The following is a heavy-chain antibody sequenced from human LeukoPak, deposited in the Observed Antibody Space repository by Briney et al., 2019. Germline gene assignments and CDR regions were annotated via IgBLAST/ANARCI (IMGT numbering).Heavy chain of an antibody. D-gene: IGHD5-18*01. CDR1: GYSFTSYW. Sequence: GESLKISCKGSGYSFTSYWIGRVRQMPGKGLEWMGIIYPGDSDTRYSPSFQGQVTISADKSISTAYLQWSSLKASDTAMYYCASAYSYGLYYFDYWGQGTLVTVSS. J-gene: IGHJ4*02. CDR2: IYPGDSDT. V-gene: IGHV5-51*01. CDR3: ASAYSYGLYYFDY.